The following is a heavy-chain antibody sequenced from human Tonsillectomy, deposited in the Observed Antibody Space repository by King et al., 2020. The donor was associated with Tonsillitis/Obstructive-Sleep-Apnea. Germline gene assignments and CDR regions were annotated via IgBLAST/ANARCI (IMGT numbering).Heavy chain of an antibody. CDR2: ISGSGGST. CDR1: GFTFSSYA. Sequence: VQLVESGGGLVQPGGSLRLSCAASGFTFSSYAMSWVRQAPGKGLEWVSAISGSGGSTYYADSVKGRFTISRDNSKNTLYLQMNSLRAEDTAVYYCAKDLAPYYYDSSGVPSTPWGQGTLVTVSS. CDR3: AKDLAPYYYDSSGVPSTP. V-gene: IGHV3-23*04. D-gene: IGHD3-22*01. J-gene: IGHJ5*02.